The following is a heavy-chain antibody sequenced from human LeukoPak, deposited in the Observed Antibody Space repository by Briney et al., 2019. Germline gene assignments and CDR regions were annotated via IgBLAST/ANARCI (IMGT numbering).Heavy chain of an antibody. D-gene: IGHD3-10*01. Sequence: GRSLRLTCAASGFIFSSYGMHWVRPAPGKGLEWVAVISYDGSNKYYADSVKGRFTISRDNSKNTLYLQMNSLRAEDTAVYYCANVYYYGSGSPDYWGQGTLVTVSS. J-gene: IGHJ4*02. CDR3: ANVYYYGSGSPDY. CDR2: ISYDGSNK. CDR1: GFIFSSYG. V-gene: IGHV3-30*18.